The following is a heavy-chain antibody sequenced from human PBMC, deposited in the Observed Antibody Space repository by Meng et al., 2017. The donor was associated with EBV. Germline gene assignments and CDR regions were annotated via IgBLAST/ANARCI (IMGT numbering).Heavy chain of an antibody. CDR2: IYYSGST. Sequence: VQLQESCPGLVTPSETLSLTCTVSGGSVSSGSYYWSWIRQPPGKGLEWIGYIYYSGSTNYNPSLKSRVTISVDTSKNQFSLKLSSVTAADTAVYYCARGRYYGDYFWFDPWGQGTLVTVSS. CDR1: GGSVSSGSYY. D-gene: IGHD4-17*01. CDR3: ARGRYYGDYFWFDP. J-gene: IGHJ5*02. V-gene: IGHV4-61*01.